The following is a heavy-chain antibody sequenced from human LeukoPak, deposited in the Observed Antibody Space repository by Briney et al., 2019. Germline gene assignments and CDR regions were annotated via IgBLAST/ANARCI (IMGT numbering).Heavy chain of an antibody. D-gene: IGHD2-21*01. Sequence: SETLSLTCIVSGGSISSGDYYWSWIRQPPGKGLEWIGYIYYSGSTYYNPSLKSRVTISVDTSKNQFSLKLSSVTAADTAVYYCARAGIEDSTLYYFDYWGQGTLVTVSS. V-gene: IGHV4-30-4*08. CDR3: ARAGIEDSTLYYFDY. CDR1: GGSISSGDYY. J-gene: IGHJ4*02. CDR2: IYYSGST.